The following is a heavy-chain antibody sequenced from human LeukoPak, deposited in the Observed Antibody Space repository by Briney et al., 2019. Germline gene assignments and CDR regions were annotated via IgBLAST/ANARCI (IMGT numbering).Heavy chain of an antibody. J-gene: IGHJ4*02. CDR1: GGSVSSGSYY. CDR3: ARDGSSWYFDY. Sequence: PSETLSLTCTVSGGSVSSGSYYWSWIRQPPGKGLEWIGYIYYSGSTNYNPSLKSRVTISVDTSKNQLSLKLSSVTAADTAVYYCARDGSSWYFDYWGQGTLVTVSS. CDR2: IYYSGST. V-gene: IGHV4-61*01. D-gene: IGHD6-13*01.